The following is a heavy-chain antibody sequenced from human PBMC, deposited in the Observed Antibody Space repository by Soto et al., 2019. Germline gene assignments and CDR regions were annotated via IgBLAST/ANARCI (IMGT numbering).Heavy chain of an antibody. CDR1: GDTVSSNSAA. Sequence: SQTLSLTCAISGDTVSSNSAAWNWIRQSPSRGLEWLGRTYNRSKWYNDYALSVKSRITINPDTSKNQFSLQLNSVTPEDTAVYYCARESYVSGSYDGMDVWGQGTTVTVSS. CDR3: ARESYVSGSYDGMDV. D-gene: IGHD3-10*01. J-gene: IGHJ6*02. V-gene: IGHV6-1*01. CDR2: TYNRSKWYN.